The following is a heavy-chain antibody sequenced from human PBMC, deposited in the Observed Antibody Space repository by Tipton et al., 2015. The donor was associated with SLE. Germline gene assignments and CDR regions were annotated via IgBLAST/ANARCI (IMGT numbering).Heavy chain of an antibody. J-gene: IGHJ4*02. V-gene: IGHV4-39*07. CDR3: ARDADYYDTYGYS. CDR1: GGSVSSNAYY. D-gene: IGHD3-22*01. CDR2: IYYSGGR. Sequence: TLSLTCTVSGGSVSSNAYYWGWSRQSPGRGLEWIGSIYYSGGRYYNPSLKSRVTISIDTSRNLFSLNLSSVTAADTAVYYCARDADYYDTYGYSWGQGTLVTVPS.